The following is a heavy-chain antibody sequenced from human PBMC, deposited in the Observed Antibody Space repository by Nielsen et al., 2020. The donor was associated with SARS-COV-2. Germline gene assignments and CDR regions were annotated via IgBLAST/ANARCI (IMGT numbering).Heavy chain of an antibody. Sequence: GGSLRLSCAASGFAFSTYWLSWVRQAPGKGLEWVANIKQDGSEKYYVGSVKGRFTVSRDNAKNSLYLQMNSLRVEDTAVYYCARARDLGYWDQGTLVTVSS. CDR3: ARARDLGY. J-gene: IGHJ4*02. D-gene: IGHD7-27*01. CDR2: IKQDGSEK. V-gene: IGHV3-7*01. CDR1: GFAFSTYW.